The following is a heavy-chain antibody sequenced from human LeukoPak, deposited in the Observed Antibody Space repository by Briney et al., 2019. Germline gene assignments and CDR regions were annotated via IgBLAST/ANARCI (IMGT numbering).Heavy chain of an antibody. D-gene: IGHD6-6*01. CDR3: ARARWQLVPYFDS. V-gene: IGHV1-2*02. J-gene: IGHJ4*02. CDR2: INPNSGGT. Sequence: ASVKVSCKASGYTFTDYYMHWVRQAAGQALEWLGWINPNSGGTNFAQKFQGRVAMTRDTSISTAYLELGSLRSDDTAVYFCARARWQLVPYFDSWGQGTLVTVSS. CDR1: GYTFTDYY.